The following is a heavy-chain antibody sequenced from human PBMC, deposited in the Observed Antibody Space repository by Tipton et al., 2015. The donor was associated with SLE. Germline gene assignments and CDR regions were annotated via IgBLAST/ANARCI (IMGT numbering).Heavy chain of an antibody. J-gene: IGHJ4*02. CDR3: AKDLRLFRSGYSDY. Sequence: GSLRLSCAASGFTFSSYAMSWVRQAPGKGLEWVSAISGSGGSTYYADSVKGRFTISRDNSKNTLYLQMNSLRAEDTAVYYCAKDLRLFRSGYSDYWGQGTLVTVSS. D-gene: IGHD3-3*01. CDR2: ISGSGGST. V-gene: IGHV3-23*01. CDR1: GFTFSSYA.